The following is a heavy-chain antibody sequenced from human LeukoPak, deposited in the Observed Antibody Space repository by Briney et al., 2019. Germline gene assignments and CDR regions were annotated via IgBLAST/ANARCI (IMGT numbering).Heavy chain of an antibody. CDR2: INPNNGGT. J-gene: IGHJ4*02. D-gene: IGHD2-15*01. CDR3: ARGGSYCSGDSCYSFGY. V-gene: IGHV1-2*02. Sequence: ASVKVSCKASGYTFTGYYIHWVRQAPGQGLEWMGWINPNNGGTDYVQKFQGRVSMTRDTSISTAYMELSRLRSDDTAVYYCARGGSYCSGDSCYSFGYWGQGALVTVSS. CDR1: GYTFTGYY.